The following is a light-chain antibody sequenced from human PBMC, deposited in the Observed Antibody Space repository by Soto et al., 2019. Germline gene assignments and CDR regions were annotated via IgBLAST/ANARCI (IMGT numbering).Light chain of an antibody. CDR1: QSISIW. J-gene: IGKJ4*01. V-gene: IGKV1-5*03. CDR3: QQYDSYPLT. Sequence: DIQMTQSPSTLSASVGDRVTITCRASQSISIWLAWYQQKPGRAPNLLIFKASTLERGVPSRFSGSGSGTEFTLTISSLQPDDFATYYCQQYDSYPLTFGGGTKVEIK. CDR2: KAS.